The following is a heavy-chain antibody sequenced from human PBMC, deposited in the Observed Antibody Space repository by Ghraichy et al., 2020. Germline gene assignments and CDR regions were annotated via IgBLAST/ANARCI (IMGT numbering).Heavy chain of an antibody. CDR2: IKQDGSEK. J-gene: IGHJ2*01. CDR1: GFTFSSYW. CDR3: AGMGPYWYFDL. V-gene: IGHV3-7*01. D-gene: IGHD1-14*01. Sequence: GGSLRLSCAASGFTFSSYWMSWVRQAPGKGLEWVANIKQDGSEKYYVDSVKGRFTISRDNAKNSLYLQMNSLRAEDTAVYYCAGMGPYWYFDLWGRGTLVTVSS.